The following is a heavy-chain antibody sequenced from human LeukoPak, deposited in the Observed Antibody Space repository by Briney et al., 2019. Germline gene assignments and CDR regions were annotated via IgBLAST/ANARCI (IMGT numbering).Heavy chain of an antibody. J-gene: IGHJ3*02. D-gene: IGHD1-14*01. V-gene: IGHV4-39*07. Sequence: SETLSLTCTVSGGSIGSSTYYWGWIRQPPGKGLEWIGTINRSGSTYYNTSLRSRLTISVDTSRNQFSLKLNSVTAADTAVHYCARTKTLVSFDIWDQGTVVTVSS. CDR2: INRSGST. CDR3: ARTKTLVSFDI. CDR1: GGSIGSSTYY.